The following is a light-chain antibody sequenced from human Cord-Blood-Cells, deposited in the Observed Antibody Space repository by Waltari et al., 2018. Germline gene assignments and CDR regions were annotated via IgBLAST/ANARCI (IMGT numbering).Light chain of an antibody. J-gene: IGLJ3*02. V-gene: IGLV3-19*01. CDR3: NSRDSSGNHLV. CDR1: TLRSYY. Sequence: SELTQDPAVSVALGQTVRTTCQGDTLRSYYASWYQQKPGQAPVLVIYGKNNRPSGIPDRFSGSSSGNTASLTITGAQAEDEADYYCNSRDSSGNHLVFGGGTKLTVL. CDR2: GKN.